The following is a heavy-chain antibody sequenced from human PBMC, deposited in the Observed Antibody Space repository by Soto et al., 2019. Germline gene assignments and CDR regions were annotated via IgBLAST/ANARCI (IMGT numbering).Heavy chain of an antibody. Sequence: ASVKVSCKASGYTFANYHIHWVRQAPGQGLEWMGIIYPGNGDTDYPQNLRGRVTMTRDTTINTAYMELTTLTSDDTAFYYCARGVRAGVDYWGQGTLVTVSS. D-gene: IGHD1-26*01. CDR1: GYTFANYH. CDR2: IYPGNGDT. CDR3: ARGVRAGVDY. V-gene: IGHV1-46*01. J-gene: IGHJ4*02.